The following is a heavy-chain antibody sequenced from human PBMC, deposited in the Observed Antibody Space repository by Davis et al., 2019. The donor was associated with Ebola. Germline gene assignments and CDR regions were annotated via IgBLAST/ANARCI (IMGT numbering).Heavy chain of an antibody. Sequence: ASVKVSCKASGSPFSFFNIHWMRQAPGQGLEWLGRVILKSGATNYAQKFQGRVTMTRDTSISTVYMELSSLRYDDTADYYCARGHNYAHEYWGQGTLVTVSS. V-gene: IGHV1-2*06. CDR1: GSPFSFFN. J-gene: IGHJ4*02. CDR2: VILKSGAT. D-gene: IGHD4-11*01. CDR3: ARGHNYAHEY.